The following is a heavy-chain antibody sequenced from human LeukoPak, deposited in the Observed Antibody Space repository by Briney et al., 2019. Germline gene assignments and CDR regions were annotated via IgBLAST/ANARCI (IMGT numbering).Heavy chain of an antibody. CDR3: ARGGDTIFGVVIVDNFDY. J-gene: IGHJ4*02. CDR2: MNPNSGNT. Sequence: ASVNVSCTASGYTFTSYDINWVRQAPGQGLEWMGWMNPNSGNTGYAQKFQGRVTMTRNTSISTAYMELSSLRSEDTAVYYCARGGDTIFGVVIVDNFDYWGQGTLVTVSS. V-gene: IGHV1-8*01. CDR1: GYTFTSYD. D-gene: IGHD3-3*01.